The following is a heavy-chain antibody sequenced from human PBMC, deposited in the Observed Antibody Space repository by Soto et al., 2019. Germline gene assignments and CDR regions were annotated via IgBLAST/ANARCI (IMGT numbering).Heavy chain of an antibody. D-gene: IGHD2-2*01. CDR2: INAGNGNT. V-gene: IGHV1-3*01. CDR1: GYTFTSYA. CDR3: AREDRDRETGLVPAAIDGMDV. J-gene: IGHJ6*02. Sequence: ASVKVSCKASGYTFTSYAMHWVRQAPGQRLEWMGWINAGNGNTKYSQKFQGRVTITTDTSASTAYMELSSLRSDDTAVYYCAREDRDRETGLVPAAIDGMDVWGQGTTVTVSS.